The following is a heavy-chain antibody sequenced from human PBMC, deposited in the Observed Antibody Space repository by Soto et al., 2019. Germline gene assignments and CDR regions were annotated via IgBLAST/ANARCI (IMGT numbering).Heavy chain of an antibody. CDR1: GFIVSNNY. CDR2: IYSDGTT. Sequence: EVQVVETGGGLIQLGGSLRLSCAASGFIVSNNYMTWVRQAPGKGLEWVSYIYSDGTTYYADSVKGRFTISRDNSGNTLHLHMNSLRVEDTATYYCARDQFFGSSSSNKRYSYYYGMDVWGQGTTVTVSS. CDR3: ARDQFFGSSSSNKRYSYYYGMDV. V-gene: IGHV3-53*02. J-gene: IGHJ6*02. D-gene: IGHD3-10*01.